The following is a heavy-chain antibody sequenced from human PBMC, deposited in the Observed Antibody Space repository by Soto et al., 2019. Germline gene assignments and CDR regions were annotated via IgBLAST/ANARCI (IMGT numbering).Heavy chain of an antibody. CDR3: ARQAAGSIYYYYYYGMDV. V-gene: IGHV4-39*01. CDR1: GGSISSGDYY. CDR2: IYYSGST. J-gene: IGHJ6*02. Sequence: PSETLSLTCTVSGGSISSGDYYWSWIRQPPGKGLEWIGYIYYSGSTYYNPSLKSRVTISVDTSKNQFSLKLSSVTAADTAVYYCARQAAGSIYYYYYYGMDVWGQGTTVTVSS. D-gene: IGHD6-13*01.